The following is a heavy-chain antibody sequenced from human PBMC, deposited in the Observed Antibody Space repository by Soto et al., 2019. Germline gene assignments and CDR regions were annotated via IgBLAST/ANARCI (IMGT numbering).Heavy chain of an antibody. CDR3: ARGGGIRYFDY. Sequence: QVQLQESGPGLVKPSETLSLTCSVSGGSISSYYWSWIRQPPGKGLEWIGYIYYSGSTDYNPSLKSPVTISVDTSKNQFSLKLSSVTAADTAVYYCARGGGIRYFDYWGQGTLVTVSS. V-gene: IGHV4-59*01. CDR2: IYYSGST. J-gene: IGHJ4*02. CDR1: GGSISSYY. D-gene: IGHD1-20*01.